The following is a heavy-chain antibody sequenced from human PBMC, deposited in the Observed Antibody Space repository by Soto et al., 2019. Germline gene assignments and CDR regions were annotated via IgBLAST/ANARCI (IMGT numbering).Heavy chain of an antibody. CDR2: ISYDGSNK. CDR3: WKQLSRDH. CDR1: GFTFSSYA. J-gene: IGHJ4*02. D-gene: IGHD6-13*01. V-gene: IGHV3-30-3*01. Sequence: QVQLVESGGGVVQPGRSLRLSCAASGFTFSSYAMHWVRQAPGKGLEWVSVISYDGSNKYYADSVKGHLTISSYNPKNTLNLQMNSLRAEDTAVYYYWKQLSRDHWGQGGLVTVSS.